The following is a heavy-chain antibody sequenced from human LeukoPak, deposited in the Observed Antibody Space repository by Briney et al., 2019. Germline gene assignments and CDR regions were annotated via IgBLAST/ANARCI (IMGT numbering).Heavy chain of an antibody. D-gene: IGHD3-22*01. Sequence: GGSLRLSCAASGFTFSDYYMSWIRQAPGKGLEWISSISSSGSGMYFADSVKGRFTISRDNAKNSLYLQMNSLRAEDTAVYYCARDFKMGYYDSSGYGPGDYWGQGTLVTVSS. J-gene: IGHJ4*02. V-gene: IGHV3-11*01. CDR3: ARDFKMGYYDSSGYGPGDY. CDR2: ISSSGSGM. CDR1: GFTFSDYY.